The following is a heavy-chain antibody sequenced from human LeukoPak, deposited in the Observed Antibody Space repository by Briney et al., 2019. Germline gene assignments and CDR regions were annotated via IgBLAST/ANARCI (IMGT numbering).Heavy chain of an antibody. CDR1: EFTFSDYY. Sequence: GGSLRLSCATSEFTFSDYYMSWIRQAPGKGLEWVSYISTSGNTIYYADSVKGRFTISRDNAKNSLYLQMNSLRAEDTAVYYCARGSYYDSSGYSDAFDIWGQGTMVTVSS. CDR2: ISTSGNTI. V-gene: IGHV3-11*04. CDR3: ARGSYYDSSGYSDAFDI. J-gene: IGHJ3*02. D-gene: IGHD3-22*01.